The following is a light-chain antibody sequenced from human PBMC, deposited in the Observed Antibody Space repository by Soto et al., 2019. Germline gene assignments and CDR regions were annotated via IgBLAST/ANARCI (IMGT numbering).Light chain of an antibody. Sequence: QSVLTQPASVSGSPGQSITISCTGTGSDVGGYNYVSWYQQYPGKAPKFVIYDVNKRPSGVPDRFSGSKSGNTASLTISGLQAEDEADYYCCSYTGTYTWVFGGGTKVTVL. CDR3: CSYTGTYTWV. V-gene: IGLV2-11*01. CDR2: DVN. J-gene: IGLJ3*02. CDR1: GSDVGGYNY.